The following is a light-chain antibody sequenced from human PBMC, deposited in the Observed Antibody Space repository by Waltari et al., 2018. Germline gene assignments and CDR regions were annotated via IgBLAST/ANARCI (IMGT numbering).Light chain of an antibody. CDR2: DSS. J-gene: IGLJ1*01. CDR3: SSYAGSNNPYV. V-gene: IGLV2-11*01. CDR1: SSDVGGSNF. Sequence: QSALTQPRSVSGSPGQSVTISCTGTSSDVGGSNFVPWYQQLPGKAPTVVIYDSSKRPSGVPDRFSGSKSGNTASLTVSGLQAEDEADYYCSSYAGSNNPYVFGTGTKVTVL.